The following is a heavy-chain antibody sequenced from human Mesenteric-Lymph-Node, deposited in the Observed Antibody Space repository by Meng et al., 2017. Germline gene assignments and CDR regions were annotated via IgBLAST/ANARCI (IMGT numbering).Heavy chain of an antibody. J-gene: IGHJ5*02. CDR1: GGTFSSYA. Sequence: SVKVSCKASGGTFSSYAISWVRQAPGQGPEWMGGIIPIFGTANYAQKFQGRVTITADESTSTAYMELSSLRSEDTAVYYCARMHIVVVTAIPSWFDPWGQGTLVTVSS. V-gene: IGHV1-69*13. D-gene: IGHD2-21*02. CDR2: IIPIFGTA. CDR3: ARMHIVVVTAIPSWFDP.